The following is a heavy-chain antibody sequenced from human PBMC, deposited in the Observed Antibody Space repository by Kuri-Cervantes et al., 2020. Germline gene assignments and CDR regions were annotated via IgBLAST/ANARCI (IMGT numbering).Heavy chain of an antibody. J-gene: IGHJ4*02. CDR2: ISYDGSNK. CDR1: GFTFSSYA. CDR3: AKVIQTYGPGSYSFDY. D-gene: IGHD3-10*01. V-gene: IGHV3-30-3*01. Sequence: GGSLRLSCAASGFTFSSYAMHWVRQAPGKGLEWVAVISYDGSNKYYADSVKGRFTISRDNSKNTLYLQMNSLRAEDTAVYYCAKVIQTYGPGSYSFDYWGQGTLVTVSS.